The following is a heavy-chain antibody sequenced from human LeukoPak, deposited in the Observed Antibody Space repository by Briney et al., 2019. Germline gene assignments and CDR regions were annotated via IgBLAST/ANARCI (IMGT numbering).Heavy chain of an antibody. Sequence: PSETLSLTCAVYGGSFSGYYWSWIRQPPGKGLEWIGEINHSGSTNYNPSLKSRVTISVDTSKNQFSLKLSSVTAADTAVYYCARGHYGGSTWSFDYWGQGTLVTVSS. J-gene: IGHJ4*02. D-gene: IGHD4-23*01. CDR1: GGSFSGYY. CDR3: ARGHYGGSTWSFDY. CDR2: INHSGST. V-gene: IGHV4-34*01.